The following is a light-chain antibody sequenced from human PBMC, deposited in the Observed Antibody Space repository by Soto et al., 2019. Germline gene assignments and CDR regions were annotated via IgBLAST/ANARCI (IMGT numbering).Light chain of an antibody. CDR2: DAS. J-gene: IGKJ1*01. Sequence: EIVLTQSPATLSLSPGERATLSCRASQSVSSYLAWYQQKPGQAPRLLIYDASNRATGIPARFSGSGSGTAFTLTISSLEPEDFAVYDCQQRSNWPPTWTFGQGTKVEIK. CDR3: QQRSNWPPTWT. CDR1: QSVSSY. V-gene: IGKV3-11*01.